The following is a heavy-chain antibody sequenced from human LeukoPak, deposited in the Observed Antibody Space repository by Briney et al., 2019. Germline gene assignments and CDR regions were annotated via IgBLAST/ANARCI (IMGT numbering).Heavy chain of an antibody. J-gene: IGHJ4*02. Sequence: PGGSLRLSCAASGFTFNSYSMNWVRQAPGKGLEWVSSISIGSTYIYYADSVKGRFTISRDDAKNSLYLQMNSLRAEDTAVYHCAKKRIASASDFDYWGQGTLVTVSS. V-gene: IGHV3-21*04. CDR2: ISIGSTYI. CDR3: AKKRIASASDFDY. CDR1: GFTFNSYS. D-gene: IGHD6-13*01.